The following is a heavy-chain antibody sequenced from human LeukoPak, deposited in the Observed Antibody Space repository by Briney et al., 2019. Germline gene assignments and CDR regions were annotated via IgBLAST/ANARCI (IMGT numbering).Heavy chain of an antibody. CDR2: INWNGGST. V-gene: IGHV3-20*04. Sequence: PGGSLRLSCAASGFSFSSHGMSWVRQAPGKGLEWVSGINWNGGSTGYADSVKGRFTISRDNAKNSLYLQMNSLRAEDTALYYCARDASITYGPLNWFDPWGQGTLVTVSS. J-gene: IGHJ5*02. CDR1: GFSFSSHG. D-gene: IGHD2/OR15-2a*01. CDR3: ARDASITYGPLNWFDP.